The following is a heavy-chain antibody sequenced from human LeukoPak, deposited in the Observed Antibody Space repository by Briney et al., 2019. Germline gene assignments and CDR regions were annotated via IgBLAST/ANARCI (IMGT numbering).Heavy chain of an antibody. CDR1: GGSISSYY. V-gene: IGHV4-59*01. CDR2: IYYSGST. Sequence: SETLSLTCTVSGGSISSYYWSWIRQPPGKGLEWIGHIYYSGSTNYNPSLKSRVTISVDTSKNQFSLKLSSVTAADTAVYYCARAYSSTPGWFDPWGQGTLVTVSS. D-gene: IGHD6-13*01. CDR3: ARAYSSTPGWFDP. J-gene: IGHJ5*02.